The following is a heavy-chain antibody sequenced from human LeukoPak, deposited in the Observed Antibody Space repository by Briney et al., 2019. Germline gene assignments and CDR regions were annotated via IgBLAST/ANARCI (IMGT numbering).Heavy chain of an antibody. V-gene: IGHV3-49*04. J-gene: IGHJ5*02. Sequence: GGSLRLSCTASGFTFGDYAMSWVRQAPGKGLEWVGFIRSKAYGGTTEYAPSVKGRFTISRDDSKSITYLQMNSLKTEDTAVYYCTRVVLWTTGRDWFDAWGQGTMVTVAS. D-gene: IGHD2/OR15-2a*01. CDR2: IRSKAYGGTT. CDR1: GFTFGDYA. CDR3: TRVVLWTTGRDWFDA.